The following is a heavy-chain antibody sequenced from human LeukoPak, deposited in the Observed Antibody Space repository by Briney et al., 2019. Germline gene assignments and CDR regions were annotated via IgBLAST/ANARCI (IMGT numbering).Heavy chain of an antibody. Sequence: PSETLSLTCTVSGGSISSSSYCWGWIRQPPGKGLEWIGSIYYSGSTYYNPSLKSRVTISVDTSKNQFSLKLSSVTAADTAVYYCATGYYDSSGYCFDYWGQGTLVTVSS. D-gene: IGHD3-22*01. CDR1: GGSISSSSYC. V-gene: IGHV4-39*01. J-gene: IGHJ4*02. CDR2: IYYSGST. CDR3: ATGYYDSSGYCFDY.